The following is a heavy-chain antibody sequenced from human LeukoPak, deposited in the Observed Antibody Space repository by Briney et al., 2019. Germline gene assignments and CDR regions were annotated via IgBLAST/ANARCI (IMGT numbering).Heavy chain of an antibody. D-gene: IGHD3-16*01. V-gene: IGHV3-66*01. CDR2: IYSGGST. CDR1: GFTVSSNY. J-gene: IGHJ4*02. CDR3: ARGEDFDY. Sequence: GGSLTLSCAASGFTVSSNYMSWVRQAPGKGLEWVSVIYSGGSTYYADSVKGRFTISRDNSKNTLYLQMNSLRAEDTAVYYCARGEDFDYWGQGTLVTVSS.